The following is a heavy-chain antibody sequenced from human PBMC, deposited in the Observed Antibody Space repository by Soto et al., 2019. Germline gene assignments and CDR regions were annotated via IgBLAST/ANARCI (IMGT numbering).Heavy chain of an antibody. J-gene: IGHJ6*02. D-gene: IGHD6-19*01. CDR2: ISYEGSNK. V-gene: IGHV3-30*18. CDR1: GFTFSSYG. CDR3: AKCRGWPPGDYYYYGMDV. Sequence: VQLVEPGGGVVQPGRSLRLSCAASGFTFSSYGMHWVRQAPGKRLEWVAVISYEGSNKYNADSVKGRFTISRDNSKNTLYLQMNSLRAEDTAVYSCAKCRGWPPGDYYYYGMDVWGQGTTVTVSS.